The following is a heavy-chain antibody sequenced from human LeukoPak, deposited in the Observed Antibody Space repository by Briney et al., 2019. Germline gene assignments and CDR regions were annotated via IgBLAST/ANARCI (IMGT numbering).Heavy chain of an antibody. V-gene: IGHV4-34*01. CDR3: ARGSDAYGDYYFFDY. J-gene: IGHJ4*02. CDR1: GVSFSGYY. Sequence: SETLSLTCSVNGVSFSGYYWSWIRQSPGKGLEWIGEINHSGGTNYNPSLESRVTISVDTSKNQFSLNLRSVTAADTAVYYCARGSDAYGDYYFFDYWGQGTLVTVSS. CDR2: INHSGGT. D-gene: IGHD4-17*01.